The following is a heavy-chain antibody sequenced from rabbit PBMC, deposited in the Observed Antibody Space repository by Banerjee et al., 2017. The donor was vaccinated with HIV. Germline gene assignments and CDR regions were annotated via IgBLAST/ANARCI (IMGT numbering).Heavy chain of an antibody. CDR1: GFTISSSYY. J-gene: IGHJ4*01. CDR2: IYTGSGST. CDR3: ARSQWLSLNL. D-gene: IGHD4-1*01. V-gene: IGHV1S45*01. Sequence: QEQLEESGGGLVKPGASLTLTCTASGFTISSSYYMCWVRQAPGKGLEWIACIYTGSGSTYYASWAKGRFTISKTSSTTVTLQMTSLTAADTATYFCARSQWLSLNLWGPGTLVTVS.